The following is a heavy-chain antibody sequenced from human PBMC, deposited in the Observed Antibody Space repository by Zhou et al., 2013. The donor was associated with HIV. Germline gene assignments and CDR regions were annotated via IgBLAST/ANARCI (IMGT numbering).Heavy chain of an antibody. Sequence: QVQLVQSGAEVKKPGASVKVSCKASGYTFTSYDINWVRQATGQGLEWMGYLDPNSGATNLAQRFRGRVTMTRDTSTSTVYMELSSLRSEDTAVYYCARATQLVFDYWGQGTLVTVSS. CDR2: LDPNSGAT. CDR3: ARATQLVFDY. J-gene: IGHJ4*02. V-gene: IGHV1-2*02. CDR1: GYTFTSYD. D-gene: IGHD6-6*01.